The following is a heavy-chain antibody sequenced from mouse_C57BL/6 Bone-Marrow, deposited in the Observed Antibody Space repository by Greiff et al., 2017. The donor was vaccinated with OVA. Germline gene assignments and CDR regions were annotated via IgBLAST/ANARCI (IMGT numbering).Heavy chain of an antibody. CDR2: IWSGGST. CDR3: ASAYYGSRGSWFAY. V-gene: IGHV2-2*01. Sequence: QVQLQQSGPGLVQPSQSLSITCTVSGFSLTSYGVHWVRQSPGKGLEWLGVIWSGGSTDYNAAFISRLSISKDNSKSQVFFKMNSLQADDTAIYYCASAYYGSRGSWFAYWGQGTLVTVSA. J-gene: IGHJ3*01. D-gene: IGHD1-1*01. CDR1: GFSLTSYG.